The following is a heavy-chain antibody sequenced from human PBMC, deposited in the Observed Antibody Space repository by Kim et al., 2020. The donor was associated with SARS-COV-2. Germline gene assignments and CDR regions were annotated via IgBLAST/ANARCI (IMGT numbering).Heavy chain of an antibody. V-gene: IGHV1-69*13. Sequence: SVKVSCKASGGTFNSLAISWVRQAPGQGLEWMGGIIPIFETANYAEKFQGRVTIAADESTGTAYMELSNLTSQDTALYFCASGATGSWKHDYWGQGTLLTVSS. J-gene: IGHJ4*02. D-gene: IGHD1-1*01. CDR1: GGTFNSLA. CDR2: IIPIFETA. CDR3: ASGATGSWKHDY.